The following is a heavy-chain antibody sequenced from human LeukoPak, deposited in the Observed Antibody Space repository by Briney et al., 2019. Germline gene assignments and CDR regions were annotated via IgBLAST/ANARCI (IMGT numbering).Heavy chain of an antibody. D-gene: IGHD3-10*01. CDR2: IRYDGSNK. CDR3: AKDLRWHYYGSGSHDY. J-gene: IGHJ4*02. Sequence: PGGSLRLSCAASGFTFSSYWMSWVRQAPGKGLEWVAFIRYDGSNKYYADSVKGRFTISRDNSKNTLCLQMNSLRAEDTAVYYCAKDLRWHYYGSGSHDYWGQGTLVTVSS. CDR1: GFTFSSYW. V-gene: IGHV3-30*02.